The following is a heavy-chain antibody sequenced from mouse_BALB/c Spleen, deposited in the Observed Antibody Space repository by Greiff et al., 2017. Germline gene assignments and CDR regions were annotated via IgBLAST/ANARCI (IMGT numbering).Heavy chain of an antibody. Sequence: VQLQQPGAELVKPGTSVKLSCKASGYNFTSYWINWVKLRPGQGLEWIGDIYPGSGSTNYNEKFKSKATLTVDTSSSTAYMQLSSLASEDSALYYCASYDYYAMDYWGQGTSVTVSS. J-gene: IGHJ4*01. CDR2: IYPGSGST. CDR3: ASYDYYAMDY. CDR1: GYNFTSYW. V-gene: IGHV1-55*01. D-gene: IGHD1-1*02.